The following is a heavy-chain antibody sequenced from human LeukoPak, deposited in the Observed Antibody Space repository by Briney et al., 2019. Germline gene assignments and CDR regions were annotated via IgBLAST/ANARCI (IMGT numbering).Heavy chain of an antibody. J-gene: IGHJ4*02. D-gene: IGHD6-25*01. Sequence: GASVKVSCKASGGTFSSYAISWVRQAPGQGLEWMGGVIPMFGTSNYAQKFQGRVTITADKSTSTAYMELNSLRSEDTAVYYCARAVAAPFDNWGQGTLVTVSS. CDR3: ARAVAAPFDN. V-gene: IGHV1-69*06. CDR2: VIPMFGTS. CDR1: GGTFSSYA.